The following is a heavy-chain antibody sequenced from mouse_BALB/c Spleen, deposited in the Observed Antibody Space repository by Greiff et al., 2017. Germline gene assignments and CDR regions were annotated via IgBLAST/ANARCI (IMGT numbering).Heavy chain of an antibody. Sequence: EVQLQQSGGGLVQPGGSRKLSCAASGFTFSSFGMHWVRQAPEKGLEWVAYISSGSSTIYYADTVKGRFTISRDNPKNTLFLQMTSLRSEDTAMYYCAREGGNYVGWFAYWGQGTLVTVSA. CDR3: AREGGNYVGWFAY. CDR1: GFTFSSFG. D-gene: IGHD2-1*01. CDR2: ISSGSSTI. J-gene: IGHJ3*01. V-gene: IGHV5-17*02.